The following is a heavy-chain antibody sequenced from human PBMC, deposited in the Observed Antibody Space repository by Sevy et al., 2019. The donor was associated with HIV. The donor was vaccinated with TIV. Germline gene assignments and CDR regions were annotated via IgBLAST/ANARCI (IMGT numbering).Heavy chain of an antibody. V-gene: IGHV3-23*01. CDR3: AKEYVDIVATCFDD. J-gene: IGHJ4*02. CDR1: GFTFSSYA. D-gene: IGHD5-12*01. CDR2: ISGSGGST. Sequence: GGSLRLSCAASGFTFSSYAMSWVRQAPGKGLEWVSAISGSGGSTYYADSVKGRFTISRDNSKNTLYLQMNSLGAEDTALYYGAKEYVDIVATCFDDWGQGTLVTVSS.